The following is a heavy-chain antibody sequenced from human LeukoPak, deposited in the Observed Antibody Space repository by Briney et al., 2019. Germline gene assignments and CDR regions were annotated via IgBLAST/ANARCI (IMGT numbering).Heavy chain of an antibody. CDR2: IYYSGST. V-gene: IGHV4-59*01. J-gene: IGHJ4*02. CDR1: GGSISTSY. CDR3: ARGISPYYLADYFDY. Sequence: SETLSLTCTVSGGSISTSYWSWIRQPPGKGLEWIGYIYYSGSTNYNPSLKSRVTISVDTSKNQFSLKLSSVTAADTAVYYCARGISPYYLADYFDYWGQGTLVTVSS. D-gene: IGHD3-22*01.